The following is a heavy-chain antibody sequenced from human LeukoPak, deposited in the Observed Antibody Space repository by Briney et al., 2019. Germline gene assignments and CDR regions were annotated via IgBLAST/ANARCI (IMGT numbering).Heavy chain of an antibody. CDR1: GYTFTGYY. V-gene: IGHV1-2*06. CDR2: INPNSGGT. CDR3: ARVPDILTGYYYYYYGMDV. D-gene: IGHD3-9*01. J-gene: IGHJ6*02. Sequence: ASVEVSCKASGYTFTGYYMHWVRQAPGQGLEWMGRINPNSGGTNYAQKFQGRVTMTRDTSISTAYMELSRLRSDDTAVYYCARVPDILTGYYYYYYGMDVWGQGTTVTVSS.